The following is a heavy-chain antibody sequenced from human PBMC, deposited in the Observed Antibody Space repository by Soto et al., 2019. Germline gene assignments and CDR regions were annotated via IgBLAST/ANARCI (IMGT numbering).Heavy chain of an antibody. V-gene: IGHV4-39*01. CDR1: GGSISRSSYY. D-gene: IGHD3-10*01. CDR2: IYYSGST. Sequence: SETLSLTCTVSGGSISRSSYYWGWIRQPPGKGLEWIGSIYYSGSTYYNPSLKSRVTISVDTSKNQFSLKLSSVTAADTAVYYCARRSRGSGTRIYYYYSMDAWGQGTTVTVSS. J-gene: IGHJ6*02. CDR3: ARRSRGSGTRIYYYYSMDA.